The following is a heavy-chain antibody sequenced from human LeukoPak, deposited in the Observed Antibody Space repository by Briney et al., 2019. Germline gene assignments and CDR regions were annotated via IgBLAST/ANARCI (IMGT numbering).Heavy chain of an antibody. CDR2: ISTRGAST. D-gene: IGHD2-2*01. CDR1: GFSFSSYA. V-gene: IGHV3-23*01. J-gene: IGHJ4*02. CDR3: TSSFDY. Sequence: GGSLRLSCAASGFSFSSYAMSWVRQTPERGLEWVSSISTRGASTYYADSVKGRFTVSRDNSEDTLYLQMNSLTAEDTALYYCTSSFDYWGQGILVTVSS.